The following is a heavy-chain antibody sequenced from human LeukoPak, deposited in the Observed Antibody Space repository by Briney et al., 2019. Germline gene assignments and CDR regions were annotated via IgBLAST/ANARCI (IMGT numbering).Heavy chain of an antibody. CDR3: ARGDAGYDILTGYYSDY. V-gene: IGHV3-23*01. CDR1: GFTFSSYA. Sequence: GGSLRLSCAASGFTFSSYAMSWVRQAPGKGLEWVSAISGSGGSTYYADSVKGRFTISRDNSKNTLYLQMGSLRAEDMAVYYCARGDAGYDILTGYYSDYWGQGTLVTVSS. J-gene: IGHJ4*02. CDR2: ISGSGGST. D-gene: IGHD3-9*01.